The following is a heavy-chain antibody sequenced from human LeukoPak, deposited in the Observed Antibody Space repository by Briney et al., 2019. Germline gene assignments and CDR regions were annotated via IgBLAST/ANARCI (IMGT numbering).Heavy chain of an antibody. V-gene: IGHV4-59*08. CDR3: ARYISSGLDY. CDR2: IYYTGST. Sequence: SETLSLTCTVSGDSIRSYCWSWIRQPPGKGLEWIGYIYYTGSTNYNPSLKSRVTISVDTSKNQFSLKLSYVNAADTAVYYCARYISSGLDYWGQGTLVTVSS. D-gene: IGHD6-6*01. CDR1: GDSIRSYC. J-gene: IGHJ4*02.